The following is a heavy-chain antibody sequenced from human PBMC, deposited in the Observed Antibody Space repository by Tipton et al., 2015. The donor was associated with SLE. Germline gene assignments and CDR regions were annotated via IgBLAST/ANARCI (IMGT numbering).Heavy chain of an antibody. CDR2: ISSSDSTI. CDR1: GFTFSSYE. CDR3: ATGDLDY. D-gene: IGHD3-10*01. J-gene: IGHJ4*02. V-gene: IGHV3-48*03. Sequence: SLRLSCAASGFTFSSYEMNWVRQAPGKGLEWVSYISSSDSTIYIADSLKGRFTISRDNAKNALYLQMKSLRAEDTAVYYCATGDLDYWGQGTLVTVSS.